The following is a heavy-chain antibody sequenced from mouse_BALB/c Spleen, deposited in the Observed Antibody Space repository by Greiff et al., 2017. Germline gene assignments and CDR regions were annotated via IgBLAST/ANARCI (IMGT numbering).Heavy chain of an antibody. CDR3: ARGPLLRLPYYYAMDY. Sequence: QVQLKESGPGLVAPSQSLSITCTVSGFSLSRYSVHWVRQPPGKGLEWLGMIWGGGSTDYNSALKSRLSISKDNSKSQVFLKMNSLQTDDTAMYYCARGPLLRLPYYYAMDYWGQGTSVTVSS. D-gene: IGHD1-2*01. CDR1: GFSLSRYS. CDR2: IWGGGST. V-gene: IGHV2-6-4*01. J-gene: IGHJ4*01.